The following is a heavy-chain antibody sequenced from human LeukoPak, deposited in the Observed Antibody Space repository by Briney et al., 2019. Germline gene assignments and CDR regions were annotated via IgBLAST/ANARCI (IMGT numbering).Heavy chain of an antibody. V-gene: IGHV3-33*06. CDR3: AKEGDDSSGYPMAEYFQH. D-gene: IGHD3-22*01. Sequence: GGSLRLSCAASGFTFSSYGMHWVRQAPGKGLEWVAVIWYDGSNKYYADSVKGQFTISRDNSKNTLYLQMNSLRAEDTAVYYCAKEGDDSSGYPMAEYFQHWGQGTLVTVSS. CDR2: IWYDGSNK. CDR1: GFTFSSYG. J-gene: IGHJ1*01.